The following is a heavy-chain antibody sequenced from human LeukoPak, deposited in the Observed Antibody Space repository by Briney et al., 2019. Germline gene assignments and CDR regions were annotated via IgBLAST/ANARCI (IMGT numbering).Heavy chain of an antibody. CDR3: ARDPVGGSTIFDY. CDR2: INHSGST. J-gene: IGHJ4*02. Sequence: SETLSLTCAAYGGSFSGYYWSWIRRPPGKGLEWIGEINHSGSTNYNPSLKSRVTISVDTSKNQFSLKLSSVTAADTAVYYCARDPVGGSTIFDYWGQGTLVTVSS. CDR1: GGSFSGYY. V-gene: IGHV4-34*01. D-gene: IGHD1-26*01.